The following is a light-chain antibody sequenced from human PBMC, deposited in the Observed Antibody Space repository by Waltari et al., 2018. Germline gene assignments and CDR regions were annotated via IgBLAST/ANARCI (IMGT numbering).Light chain of an antibody. V-gene: IGKV1-5*01. J-gene: IGKJ1*01. CDR2: DAS. CDR3: QQYNSYSPWT. CDR1: QTISRW. Sequence: IQLTQSPSTLSASVGDRVTISCRASQTISRWLAWYQQKPGEVPRLLIYDASSLASGVPSTFSGSGSGTEFTLTISSLQPDDFATYYCQQYNSYSPWTFGQGTTVEIK.